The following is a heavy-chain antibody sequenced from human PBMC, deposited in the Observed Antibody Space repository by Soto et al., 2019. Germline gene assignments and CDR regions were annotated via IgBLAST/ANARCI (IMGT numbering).Heavy chain of an antibody. V-gene: IGHV3-74*01. CDR3: ARDLGDASNY. J-gene: IGHJ4*02. CDR1: GFTFSSYW. Sequence: GGSLRLSCAASGFTFSSYWMHWVRQAPGKGLEWVSRINSGRSCISYADSVKGRFTISRDNAKNSLYLQMNSLRAEDTAVYYCARDLGDASNYWGQGTLVTVSS. D-gene: IGHD3-16*01. CDR2: INSGRSCI.